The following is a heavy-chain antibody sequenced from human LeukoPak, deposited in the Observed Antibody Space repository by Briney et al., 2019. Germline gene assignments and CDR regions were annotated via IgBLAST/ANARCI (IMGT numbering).Heavy chain of an antibody. V-gene: IGHV3-74*03. J-gene: IGHJ4*02. D-gene: IGHD6-13*01. CDR1: GFSFSNHW. CDR2: INSDGSST. CDR3: TRDVSQSSSWYGEFDY. Sequence: PGGSLRLSCAASGFSFSNHWMHWVRQVPGKVLVWVSRINSDGSSTTYADSVKGRFTISRDNAKNTLYLQMNSLRDEDTAVYYCTRDVSQSSSWYGEFDYWGQGTQVTVSS.